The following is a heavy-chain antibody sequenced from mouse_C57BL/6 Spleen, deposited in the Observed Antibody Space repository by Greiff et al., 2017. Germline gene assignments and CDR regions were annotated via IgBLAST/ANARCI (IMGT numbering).Heavy chain of an antibody. Sequence: VHVKQSGPELVKPGASVKMSCKASGYTFTDYNMHWVKQSHGKSLEWIGYINPNNGGTSYNQKFKGKATLTVNKSSSTAYMELRSLTSEDSAVYYCASPMGYYAMDYWGQGTSVTVSS. J-gene: IGHJ4*01. V-gene: IGHV1-22*01. CDR1: GYTFTDYN. CDR2: INPNNGGT. D-gene: IGHD2-3*01. CDR3: ASPMGYYAMDY.